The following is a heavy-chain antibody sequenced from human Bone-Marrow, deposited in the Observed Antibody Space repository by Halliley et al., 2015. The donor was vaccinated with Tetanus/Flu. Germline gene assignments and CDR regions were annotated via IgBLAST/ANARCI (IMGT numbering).Heavy chain of an antibody. V-gene: IGHV3-7*03. Sequence: SLRLSCAASGSTFRNLWMSWVRQIPGKGLEWMADINEDGSEINYVDSVKGRFTISRDNAKNSVDLQMNSLGVEDSAVYYCAGGSGWIMAVWGQGTTVTVSS. CDR1: GSTFRNLW. D-gene: IGHD6-19*01. CDR2: INEDGSEI. CDR3: AGGSGWIMAV. J-gene: IGHJ6*02.